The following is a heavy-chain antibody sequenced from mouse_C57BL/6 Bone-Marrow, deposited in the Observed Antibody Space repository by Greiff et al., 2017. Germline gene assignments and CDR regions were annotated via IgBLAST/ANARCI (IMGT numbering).Heavy chain of an antibody. D-gene: IGHD1-1*01. V-gene: IGHV10-1*01. CDR3: VRHYYGSSWDYFDY. CDR1: GFSFNTYA. Sequence: EVQLVESGGGLVQPKGSLKLSCAASGFSFNTYAMNWVRQAPGKGLEWVARIRSKSNNYATYYADSVKDRLTISRDDSESMLYLQMNNLKTEDTAMYYCVRHYYGSSWDYFDYWGQGTTLTVSS. CDR2: IRSKSNNYAT. J-gene: IGHJ2*01.